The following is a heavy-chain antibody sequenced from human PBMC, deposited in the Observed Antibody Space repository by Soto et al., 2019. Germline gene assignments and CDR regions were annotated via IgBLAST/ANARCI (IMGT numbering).Heavy chain of an antibody. Sequence: ASVKVSCKASGGTFSSYAISWVRQAPGQGLECMGGIIPIFGTANYAQKFQGRVTITADESTSTAYMELSSLRSEDTAVYYCAREKNYHILTQGGPYYYGMDVWGQGTTVTVSS. D-gene: IGHD3-9*01. CDR2: IIPIFGTA. V-gene: IGHV1-69*13. CDR3: AREKNYHILTQGGPYYYGMDV. CDR1: GGTFSSYA. J-gene: IGHJ6*02.